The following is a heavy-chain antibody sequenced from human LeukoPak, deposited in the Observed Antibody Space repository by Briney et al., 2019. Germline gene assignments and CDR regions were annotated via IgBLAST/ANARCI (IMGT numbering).Heavy chain of an antibody. V-gene: IGHV4-4*07. CDR2: IYTSGST. J-gene: IGHJ5*02. CDR1: GGSISSYY. CDR3: ARDLAKWFDP. Sequence: SETLSLTCTVSGGSISSYYWSWIRQPAGKGLEWIGRIYTSGSTNYNPSLKSRVTMSQDTSKNQLSLRMGSVTAADTAVYYCARDLAKWFDPWGQGTLVTVSS.